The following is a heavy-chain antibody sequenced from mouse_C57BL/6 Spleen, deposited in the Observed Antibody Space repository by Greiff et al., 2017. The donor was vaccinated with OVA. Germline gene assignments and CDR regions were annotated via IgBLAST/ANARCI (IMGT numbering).Heavy chain of an antibody. D-gene: IGHD3-2*02. Sequence: QVQLQQSGAELVRPGASVTLSCKASGYTFTDYEMHWVKQTPVHGLEWIGAIDPETGGTAYNQKFKGKAILTADKSSSTAYMELRSLTSEDSAVYYCTRQRRLRGHCDYWGQGTTLTVSS. V-gene: IGHV1-15*01. CDR3: TRQRRLRGHCDY. CDR2: IDPETGGT. J-gene: IGHJ2*01. CDR1: GYTFTDYE.